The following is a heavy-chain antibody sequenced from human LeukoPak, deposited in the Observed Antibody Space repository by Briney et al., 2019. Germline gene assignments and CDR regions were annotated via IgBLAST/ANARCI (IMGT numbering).Heavy chain of an antibody. CDR2: ISSSSSYI. D-gene: IGHD1-26*01. CDR1: GFTFSSYS. J-gene: IGHJ4*02. Sequence: GGSLRLSCAASGFTFSSYSMNWVRQAPGKGLEWVSSISSSSSYIYYADSVKGRFTISRDNAKNSLYLQKNSLRAEDTAVYDCARDRSGSYNRALKYWGQGTLVTVSS. V-gene: IGHV3-21*01. CDR3: ARDRSGSYNRALKY.